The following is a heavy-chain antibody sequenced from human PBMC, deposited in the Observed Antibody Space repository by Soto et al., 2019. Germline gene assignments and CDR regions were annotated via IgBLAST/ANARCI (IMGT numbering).Heavy chain of an antibody. D-gene: IGHD1-26*01. CDR3: TTQEVGGSYVYTFDP. J-gene: IGHJ5*02. Sequence: QLQLQASGPGLVKPSETLSLTCTVSGGSISSSNYYWGWIRQPPGKGLEWIGSIYYSGSTYYKPSLTSRVTISVDTSKDQFSQKLSSVTAADTAVYYCTTQEVGGSYVYTFDPWGQGTLVTVSS. CDR1: GGSISSSNYY. CDR2: IYYSGST. V-gene: IGHV4-39*01.